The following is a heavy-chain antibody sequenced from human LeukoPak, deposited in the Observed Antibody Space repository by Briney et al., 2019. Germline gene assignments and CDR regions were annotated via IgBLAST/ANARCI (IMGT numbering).Heavy chain of an antibody. CDR1: GGSISSYY. J-gene: IGHJ4*02. Sequence: KSSETLSLTCTVSGGSISSYYWSWIRQPPGKGLEWIGYIYYSGSTNYNPSLKSRVTISVDTPKNQFSLKLSSVTAADTAVYYCARAVAGNFDYWGQGTLVTVSS. V-gene: IGHV4-59*01. D-gene: IGHD6-19*01. CDR3: ARAVAGNFDY. CDR2: IYYSGST.